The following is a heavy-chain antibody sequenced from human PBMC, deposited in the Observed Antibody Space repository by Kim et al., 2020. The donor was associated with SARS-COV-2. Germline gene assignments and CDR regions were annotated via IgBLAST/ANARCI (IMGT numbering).Heavy chain of an antibody. D-gene: IGHD2-15*01. CDR3: VKRTGCSGGSCPPS. V-gene: IGHV3-23*01. J-gene: IGHJ5*02. Sequence: YADSVKGRFTISRDNSKNTVYLQMNSLRGEDTAVYYCVKRTGCSGGSCPPSWGQGTRVTVSS.